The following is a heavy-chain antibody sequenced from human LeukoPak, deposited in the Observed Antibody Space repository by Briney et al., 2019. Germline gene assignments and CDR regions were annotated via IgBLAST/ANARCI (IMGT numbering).Heavy chain of an antibody. D-gene: IGHD3-22*01. CDR3: AGLVGRYSSGLYYYYFDY. Sequence: SETLSLTCTASGDSINSLDLWSWVRQPPGKGLEWIGEMYLSGTTHSNPPVKSRVTISIDKSKNQFFLNLSSVTAADTAVYYCAGLVGRYSSGLYYYYFDYWGQGTLVTVSS. CDR2: MYLSGTT. V-gene: IGHV4-4*02. J-gene: IGHJ4*02. CDR1: GDSINSLDL.